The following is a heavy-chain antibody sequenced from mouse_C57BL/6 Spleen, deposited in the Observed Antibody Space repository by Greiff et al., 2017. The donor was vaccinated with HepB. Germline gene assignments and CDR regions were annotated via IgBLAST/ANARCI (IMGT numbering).Heavy chain of an antibody. J-gene: IGHJ3*01. CDR2: INPSTGGT. V-gene: IGHV1-42*01. CDR3: ARSAYGYSAWFAY. CDR1: GYSFTGYY. D-gene: IGHD2-2*01. Sequence: EVKLQESGPELVKPGASVKISCKASGYSFTGYYMNWVKQSPEKSLELIGEINPSTGGTTYNQKFKAKATLTVDKSSSTAYMQLKSLTSEDSAVYYCARSAYGYSAWFAYWGQGTLVTVSA.